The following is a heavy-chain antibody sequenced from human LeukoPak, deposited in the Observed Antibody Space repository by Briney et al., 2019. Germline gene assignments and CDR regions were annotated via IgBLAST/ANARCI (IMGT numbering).Heavy chain of an antibody. CDR1: GGSISSVGYY. CDR2: IYYSGST. J-gene: IGHJ5*02. V-gene: IGHV4-31*03. D-gene: IGHD3-10*01. Sequence: SQTLSLTCTVSGGSISSVGYYWSWIRQHPGKGLEWIGYIYYSGSTYYNPSLKSRVTISVDTSKNQFSLKLSSVTAADTAVYYCAREWGDSGSVRFDPWGQGTLVTVSS. CDR3: AREWGDSGSVRFDP.